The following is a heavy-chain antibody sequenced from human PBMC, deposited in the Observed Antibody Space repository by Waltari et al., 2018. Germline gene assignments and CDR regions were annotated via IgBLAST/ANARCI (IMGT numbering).Heavy chain of an antibody. V-gene: IGHV1-2*02. CDR3: ARDGPGAGNDDFDY. D-gene: IGHD3-10*01. CDR2: FSPNNGDN. Sequence: QVQLAQSGAEEKKPGASVTVSCKASGYTFTGYYIHWVLQAPGQGLEWMGWFSPNNGDNKYAQKFQGRVTMTRDTSINTAYMELSSLTSDDTAVYYCARDGPGAGNDDFDYWGQGTLVSVSS. J-gene: IGHJ4*01. CDR1: GYTFTGYY.